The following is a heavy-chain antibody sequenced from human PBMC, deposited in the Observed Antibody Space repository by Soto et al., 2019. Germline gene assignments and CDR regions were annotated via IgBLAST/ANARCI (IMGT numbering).Heavy chain of an antibody. CDR2: IRPYNGNR. CDR3: ARGAPPELD. J-gene: IGHJ4*02. D-gene: IGHD1-7*01. V-gene: IGHV1-18*01. CDR1: GYTFTSYG. Sequence: QVQLVQSGAEMKKPGASVKVSCKASGYTFTSYGISWVRQAPGQGLEWMGWIRPYNGNRNYAQKRQGRVTMTPDTPASTAYMELRSLRSDDTAVYYCARGAPPELDWGQGTLVTVSS.